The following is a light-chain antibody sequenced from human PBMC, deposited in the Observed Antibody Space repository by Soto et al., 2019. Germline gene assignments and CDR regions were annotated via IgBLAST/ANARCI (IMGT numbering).Light chain of an antibody. Sequence: QSALTQPASVSGSPGQSITISCTGTSSDVGGYNYVSWYQQHPGKAPKLMIYEVSYRPSGVSNRFSGSKSGNTASLTISGLQAEDEADYYCSSYTSSSTLVFGTGTKLTVL. CDR1: SSDVGGYNY. CDR3: SSYTSSSTLV. V-gene: IGLV2-14*01. J-gene: IGLJ1*01. CDR2: EVS.